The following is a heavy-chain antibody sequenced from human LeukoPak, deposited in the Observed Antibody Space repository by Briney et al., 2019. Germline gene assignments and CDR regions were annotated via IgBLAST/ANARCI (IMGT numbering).Heavy chain of an antibody. Sequence: ETLSLTCAVYGGSFSGYYWSWIRQPPGKGLEWVSAISGSGGSTYYADSVKGRFTISRDNSKNTLYLQMNSLRAEDTAVYYCVSAFDIWGQGTMVTVSS. D-gene: IGHD3-16*02. V-gene: IGHV3-23*01. CDR1: GGSFSGYY. CDR3: VSAFDI. J-gene: IGHJ3*02. CDR2: ISGSGGST.